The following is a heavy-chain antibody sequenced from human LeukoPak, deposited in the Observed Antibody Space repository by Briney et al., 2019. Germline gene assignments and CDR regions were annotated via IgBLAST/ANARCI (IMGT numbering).Heavy chain of an antibody. V-gene: IGHV1-69*13. CDR2: IIPIFGTA. J-gene: IGHJ6*02. Sequence: ASVKVSCKASGNSISNYAVSWVRQAPGQGLEWMGGIIPIFGTANYAQKFQGRVTITADESTSTAYMELSSLRSEDTAVYYCARVYGDPGGYYYGMDVWGQGTTVTVSS. D-gene: IGHD4-17*01. CDR1: GNSISNYA. CDR3: ARVYGDPGGYYYGMDV.